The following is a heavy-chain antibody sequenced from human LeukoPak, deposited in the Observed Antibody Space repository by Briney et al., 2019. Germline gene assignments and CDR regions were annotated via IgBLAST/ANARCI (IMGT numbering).Heavy chain of an antibody. CDR1: GYTFTSYD. V-gene: IGHV1-8*01. D-gene: IGHD3-16*02. J-gene: IGHJ1*01. CDR2: MNPNSGNT. CDR3: ARARHLSYDYVWGSYPEYFQH. Sequence: ASVKVSCKASGYTFTSYDINWVRQATGQGLEWMGWMNPNSGNTGYAQKFQGRVTMTRNTSISTAYMELSSLRSEDTAVYYCARARHLSYDYVWGSYPEYFQHWGQGTLVTVSS.